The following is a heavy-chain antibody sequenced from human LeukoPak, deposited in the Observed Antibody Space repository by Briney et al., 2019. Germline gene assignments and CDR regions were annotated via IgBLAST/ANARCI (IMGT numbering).Heavy chain of an antibody. V-gene: IGHV4-34*01. Sequence: SETLFLTCAVYGGSFSGYYWSWIRQPPGKGLEWIGEINHSGSTNYNPSLKSRVTISVDTSKNQFSLKLSSVTAADTAVYYCARGNIVVVPAAIRPGNYYFDYWGQGTLVTVSS. J-gene: IGHJ4*02. CDR3: ARGNIVVVPAAIRPGNYYFDY. CDR2: INHSGST. CDR1: GGSFSGYY. D-gene: IGHD2-2*01.